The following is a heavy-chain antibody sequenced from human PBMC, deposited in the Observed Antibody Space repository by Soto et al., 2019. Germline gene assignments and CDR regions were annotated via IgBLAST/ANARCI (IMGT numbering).Heavy chain of an antibody. J-gene: IGHJ6*03. CDR1: GGSISSYY. V-gene: IGHV4-59*08. CDR3: ARHGLGYCSSTSCQHYYYYYYMDV. D-gene: IGHD2-2*01. CDR2: IYYSGST. Sequence: SETLSLTCTVSGGSISSYYWSWIRQPPGKGLEWIGYIYYSGSTNYNPSLKSRVTISVDTSKNQFSLKLSSVTAADTAVYYCARHGLGYCSSTSCQHYYYYYYMDVWGKGTTVTVSS.